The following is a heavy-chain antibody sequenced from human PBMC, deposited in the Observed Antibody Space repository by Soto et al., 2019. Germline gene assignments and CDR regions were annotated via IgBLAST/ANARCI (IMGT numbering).Heavy chain of an antibody. CDR2: INPGDGST. CDR1: GHTFTSYY. D-gene: IGHD3-10*02. V-gene: IGHV1-46*01. Sequence: SGKVTCHSYGHTFTSYYMHWVRQAPVQGLEWMGIINPGDGSTSYPQKFQSRVTMTKDTSTSTVYMQLSSLGSEHSAVYFCARSFVQSRPINYWGQGTQVTDAS. J-gene: IGHJ4*02. CDR3: ARSFVQSRPINY.